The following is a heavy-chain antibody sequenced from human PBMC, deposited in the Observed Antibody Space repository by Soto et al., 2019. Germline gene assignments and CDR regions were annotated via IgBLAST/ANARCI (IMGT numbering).Heavy chain of an antibody. CDR1: GGTFSSYA. J-gene: IGHJ4*02. CDR2: IIPIFGTA. CDR3: SRGGGYSGYDLASFDY. V-gene: IGHV1-69*12. Sequence: QVQLVQSGAEVKKPGSSVKVSCKASGGTFSSYAISWVRQAPGQGLEGMGGIIPIFGTANYAQKSQGRVTITADESTRTAYMELSSLRSEDTSLYYCSRGGGYSGYDLASFDYWGQGTLVTVSS. D-gene: IGHD5-12*01.